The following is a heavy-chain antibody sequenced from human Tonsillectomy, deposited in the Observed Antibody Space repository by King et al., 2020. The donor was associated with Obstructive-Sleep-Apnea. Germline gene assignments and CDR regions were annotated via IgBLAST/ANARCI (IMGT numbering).Heavy chain of an antibody. CDR1: GFTFSSYS. J-gene: IGHJ4*02. CDR2: ISKTSTI. Sequence: VQLVESGGGLVQPGGSLRLSCAASGFTFSSYSMNWVRQAPGKGLEWVSYISKTSTIAYADSVEGRFTVSRDNAQNSLYLQMDSLRGEDTAVYYCARDPHSLDYWGQGTLVTVSS. V-gene: IGHV3-48*04. CDR3: ARDPHSLDY.